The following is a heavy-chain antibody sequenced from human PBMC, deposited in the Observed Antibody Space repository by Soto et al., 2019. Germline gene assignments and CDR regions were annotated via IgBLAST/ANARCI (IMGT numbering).Heavy chain of an antibody. Sequence: SETLSLTCTVSGGSISSGGYYWSWIRQHPGKGLEWIGYIYYSGRTYYNPSLKSRVTISVDTSKNQFSLKLGSVTAADTAVYYCARGIVVVPAAIQYNWFDPWGQGTLVTVSS. CDR2: IYYSGRT. J-gene: IGHJ5*02. V-gene: IGHV4-31*03. CDR1: GGSISSGGYY. D-gene: IGHD2-2*01. CDR3: ARGIVVVPAAIQYNWFDP.